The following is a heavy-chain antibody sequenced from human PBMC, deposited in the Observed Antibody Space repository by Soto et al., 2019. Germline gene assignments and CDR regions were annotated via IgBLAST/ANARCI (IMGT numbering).Heavy chain of an antibody. CDR2: IIPILGIA. J-gene: IGHJ3*02. D-gene: IGHD2-2*01. CDR3: AREGSDIVGVPAAMVRGGDAFDI. V-gene: IGHV1-69*08. Sequence: QVQLVQSGAEVKKTGSSVKVSCKASGGTFSSYTISWLRQAHGQGLEWMGRIIPILGIANYAQKFQCRVTSTADKSTSTAYMELSSMRSEDTAVYYCAREGSDIVGVPAAMVRGGDAFDIWGQGTMVTVSS. CDR1: GGTFSSYT.